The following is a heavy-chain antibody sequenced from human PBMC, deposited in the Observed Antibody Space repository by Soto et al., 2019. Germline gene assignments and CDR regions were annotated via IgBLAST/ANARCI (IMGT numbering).Heavy chain of an antibody. CDR2: MNPKSGNT. D-gene: IGHD2-15*01. J-gene: IGHJ4*02. V-gene: IGHV1-8*01. CDR1: GYTFPNYV. CDR3: ARVMSGGHSDY. Sequence: QVQLVQSGAEVKKPGASVTVSCKASGYTFPNYVINWVRQATGQGLEWMGWMNPKSGNTGYAQKFQGRVTMTRNTFLRTAYMDLRRMRSDAADVPYCARVMSGGHSDYWGQGTLVTVAS.